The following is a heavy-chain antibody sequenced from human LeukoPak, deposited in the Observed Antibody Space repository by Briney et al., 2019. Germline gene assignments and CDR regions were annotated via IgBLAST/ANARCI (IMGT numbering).Heavy chain of an antibody. J-gene: IGHJ4*02. Sequence: GGSLRLSCAASGFIFSTYGMHWVRQAPGKGLEWVAYISYDGSRKNYADSVKGRFTISRDNSKNTLFLQMSSLKVEDTAVYYCAKKLIGNVDYFDYWGQGTLVTVST. V-gene: IGHV3-30*02. CDR3: AKKLIGNVDYFDY. CDR1: GFIFSTYG. CDR2: ISYDGSRK. D-gene: IGHD3-22*01.